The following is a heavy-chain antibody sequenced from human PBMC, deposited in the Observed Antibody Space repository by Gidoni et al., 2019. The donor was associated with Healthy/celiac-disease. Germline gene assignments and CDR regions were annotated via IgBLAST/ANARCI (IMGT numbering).Heavy chain of an antibody. V-gene: IGHV3-48*02. CDR1: GIPFSSSR. CDR3: ARDSCYDFWSGYSIRFDP. CDR2: ISIRSRTI. J-gene: IGHJ5*02. D-gene: IGHD3-3*01. Sequence: EVQLLASGGCLVPPAGSVVPSCAASGIPFSSSRMNWVRQAPGKGLEWVSYISIRSRTIYHPDSVKGRFTIPRDNAKNSLYLQMNSLRDEDTSVYYCARDSCYDFWSGYSIRFDPWGQGTLVTVPS.